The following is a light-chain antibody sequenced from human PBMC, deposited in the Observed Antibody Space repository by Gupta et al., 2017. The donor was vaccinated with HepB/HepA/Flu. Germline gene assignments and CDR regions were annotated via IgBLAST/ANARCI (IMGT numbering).Light chain of an antibody. J-gene: IGKJ4*02. V-gene: IGKV3-11*01. CDR1: QSVNSY. CDR3: HGGSARGLT. Sequence: EIVLTQSPATLSWSQGESATLSCRASQSVNSYFASYQQKSGLAPRLLIYDASNRVTRIPARSSDCGSASAFTLRISRIVVEDVAVYYCHGGSARGLTFGGGTKVEIK. CDR2: DAS.